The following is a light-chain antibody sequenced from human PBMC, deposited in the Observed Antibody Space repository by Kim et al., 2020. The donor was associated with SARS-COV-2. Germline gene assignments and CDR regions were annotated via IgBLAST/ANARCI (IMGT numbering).Light chain of an antibody. CDR2: AAS. CDR1: QNIFTQ. V-gene: IGKV1-39*01. Sequence: DIQMTQSPSSLSASVGDRLTITCRASQNIFTQLNWYQQKPGKAPKLLIYAASSLQSGVPSRFSGSGSGTDFTLSIHSLQREDFATYYCQQSTTFPYTFGLGTKVDIK. J-gene: IGKJ2*01. CDR3: QQSTTFPYT.